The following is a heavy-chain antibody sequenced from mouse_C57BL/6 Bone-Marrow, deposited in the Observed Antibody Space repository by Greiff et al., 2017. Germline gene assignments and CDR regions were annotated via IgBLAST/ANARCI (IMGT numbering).Heavy chain of an antibody. D-gene: IGHD1-1*01. J-gene: IGHJ1*03. Sequence: EVKLVESGGGLVKPGGSLKLSCAASGFTFSSYTMSWVRQTPEKRLEWVATISGGGGNTYYPDSVKGRFPISRDNAKNTLYLQMSSLRSEDTALYYCARHLVITTVVAHWYFDVWGTGTTVTVAS. CDR1: GFTFSSYT. V-gene: IGHV5-9*01. CDR3: ARHLVITTVVAHWYFDV. CDR2: ISGGGGNT.